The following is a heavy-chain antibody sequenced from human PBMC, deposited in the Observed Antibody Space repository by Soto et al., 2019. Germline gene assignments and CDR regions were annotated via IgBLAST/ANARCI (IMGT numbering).Heavy chain of an antibody. D-gene: IGHD3-10*01. J-gene: IGHJ6*02. CDR1: GYTFTNYA. Sequence: ASVKVSCKASGYTFTNYAIHWVRQAPGQRLEWMGWINPGDGKTEYSQKFQGRVTIARDTSATTAYMELSSLRSEDTAEYYCARDPRYYYASGRYYTYYYGMDVWGQGTTVTVS. CDR2: INPGDGKT. CDR3: ARDPRYYYASGRYYTYYYGMDV. V-gene: IGHV1-3*01.